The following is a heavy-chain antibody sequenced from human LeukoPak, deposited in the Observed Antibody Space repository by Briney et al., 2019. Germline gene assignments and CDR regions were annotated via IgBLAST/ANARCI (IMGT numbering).Heavy chain of an antibody. V-gene: IGHV4-30-2*01. CDR3: TRSTRVRGVNFDYYGMDV. Sequence: SQTLSLTCTVSGGSISSGGYYWSWIRQPPGKGLEWIGYIYHSGSTYYNPSLKSRVTISVDTSKNQFSLKLSSVTAADTAVYYCTRSTRVRGVNFDYYGMDVWGQGTTVTVSS. D-gene: IGHD3-10*01. J-gene: IGHJ6*02. CDR1: GGSISSGGYY. CDR2: IYHSGST.